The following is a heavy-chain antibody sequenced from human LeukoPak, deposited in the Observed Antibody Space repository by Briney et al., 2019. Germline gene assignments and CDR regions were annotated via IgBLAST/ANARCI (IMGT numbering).Heavy chain of an antibody. CDR2: INHSGST. CDR1: GGSFSGYY. CDR3: ARGGVGGWPFDY. J-gene: IGHJ4*02. Sequence: PSETLSFTCAVYGGSFSGYYWSWIRQPPGKGLEWIGEINHSGSTNYNPSLKSRVTISVDTSKNQFSLKLSSVAAADTAVYYCARGGVGGWPFDYWGQGTLVTVSS. V-gene: IGHV4-34*01. D-gene: IGHD6-19*01.